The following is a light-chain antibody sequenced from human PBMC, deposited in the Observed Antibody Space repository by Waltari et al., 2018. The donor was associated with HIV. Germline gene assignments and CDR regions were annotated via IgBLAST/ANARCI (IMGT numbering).Light chain of an antibody. CDR2: LGS. CDR1: QSLTHSNGYNS. V-gene: IGKV2-28*01. Sequence: DIVMTQSQLSLPVTPGEPASISCRSSQSLTHSNGYNSLDWYLQKPGQSPQLLIYLGSNRASGVPDRFSGSGSGTDFTLKISRVEAEDVGVYYCMQALQTPRTFGQGTKVEIK. CDR3: MQALQTPRT. J-gene: IGKJ1*01.